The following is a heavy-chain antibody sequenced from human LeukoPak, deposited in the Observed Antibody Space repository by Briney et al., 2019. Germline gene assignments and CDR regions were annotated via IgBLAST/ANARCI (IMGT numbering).Heavy chain of an antibody. J-gene: IGHJ4*02. Sequence: SVKVSCKASGGTFSSYAISWVRQAPGQGLEWMGRIIPILGIANYAQKFQGRVTITADKFTSTAYMELSSLRSEDTAVYYCARDGAECSSTSCQPYYFDYWGQGTLVTVSS. CDR2: IIPILGIA. D-gene: IGHD2-2*01. CDR1: GGTFSSYA. CDR3: ARDGAECSSTSCQPYYFDY. V-gene: IGHV1-69*04.